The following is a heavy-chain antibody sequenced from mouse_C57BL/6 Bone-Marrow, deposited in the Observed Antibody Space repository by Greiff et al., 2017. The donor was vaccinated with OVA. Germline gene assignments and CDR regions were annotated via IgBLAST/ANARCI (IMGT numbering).Heavy chain of an antibody. CDR3: ARSEYYGSSYGYFDV. V-gene: IGHV1-76*01. J-gene: IGHJ1*03. CDR1: GYTFTDYY. CDR2: IYPGSGNT. Sequence: VQLQESGAELVRPGASVKLSCKASGYTFTDYYINWVKQRPGQGLEWIARIYPGSGNTYYNEKFKGKATLTAEKSSSTAYMQLSSLTSEDSAVYFCARSEYYGSSYGYFDVWGTGTTVTVSS. D-gene: IGHD1-1*01.